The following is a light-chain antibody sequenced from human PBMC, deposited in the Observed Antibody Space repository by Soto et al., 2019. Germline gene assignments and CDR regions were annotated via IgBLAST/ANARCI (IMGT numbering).Light chain of an antibody. CDR1: QSVSNN. Sequence: EIVMEHAPPTLSXSPXDSANLSCLASQSVSNNLAWYHQKPGQAPRVLIYGASIRATGVPARFSGSGSGTEFTLTICSLQSEDFALFYCQQYYNWPLTFGQGTKVDI. J-gene: IGKJ1*01. CDR3: QQYYNWPLT. V-gene: IGKV3-15*01. CDR2: GAS.